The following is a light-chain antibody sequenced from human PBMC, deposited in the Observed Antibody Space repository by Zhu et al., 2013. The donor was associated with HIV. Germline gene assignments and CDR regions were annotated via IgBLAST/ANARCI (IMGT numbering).Light chain of an antibody. Sequence: EIVLTQSPGTLSLSPGERATLSCRASQSVSSNSLAWYQQKPSQAPRLLISAASNRATGIPDRFSGGGSGTEFTLTIDSLQSEDFAVYYCHQYKNWPPNFGQGTRLEI. V-gene: IGKV3D-15*01. CDR1: QSVSSN. CDR2: AAS. J-gene: IGKJ5*01. CDR3: HQYKNWPPN.